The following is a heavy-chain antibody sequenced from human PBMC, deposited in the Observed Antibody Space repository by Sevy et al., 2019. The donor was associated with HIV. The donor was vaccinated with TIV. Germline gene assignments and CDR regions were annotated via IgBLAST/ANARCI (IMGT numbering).Heavy chain of an antibody. D-gene: IGHD3-10*02. CDR2: VYYSGST. V-gene: IGHV4-39*01. CDR1: GGSVSSNTYY. J-gene: IGHJ4*02. CDR3: ARLSTMFFFEY. Sequence: SETLSLTCTVSGGSVSSNTYYWGWVRQPPGKGLAWIGNVYYSGSTYYNPSLRSRITISVDTSKNQFSLKLSSVTATDTAVYYCARLSTMFFFEYWGQGTLVTVSS.